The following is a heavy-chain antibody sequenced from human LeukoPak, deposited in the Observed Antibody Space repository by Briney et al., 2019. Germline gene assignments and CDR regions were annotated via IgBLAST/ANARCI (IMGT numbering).Heavy chain of an antibody. V-gene: IGHV4-59*02. CDR1: GDSVSIYY. J-gene: IGHJ4*02. CDR3: ARISNYYFDY. Sequence: SETLSLTCTVSGDSVSIYYWSWIRQPPGKGLEWIGYIYYRGNTNYNPSLKSRVTISVDKSKNQFSLKLTSVTAADTAVYYCARISNYYFDYWGQGTLVTVSS. CDR2: IYYRGNT. D-gene: IGHD1-1*01.